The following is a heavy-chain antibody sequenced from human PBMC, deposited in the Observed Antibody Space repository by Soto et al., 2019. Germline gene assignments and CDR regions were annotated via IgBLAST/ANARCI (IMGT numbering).Heavy chain of an antibody. CDR2: INPSGGST. Sequence: ASVKVSCKASGYTFTSYYMHWVRQAPGQGLEWMGIINPSGGSTSYAQKFQGRVTMTRDTSTSTVYMELSSLRSEDTAVYYCARDGTYYYGSGSYYSDFDYWGQGTLVTVSS. J-gene: IGHJ4*02. CDR3: ARDGTYYYGSGSYYSDFDY. CDR1: GYTFTSYY. V-gene: IGHV1-46*01. D-gene: IGHD3-10*01.